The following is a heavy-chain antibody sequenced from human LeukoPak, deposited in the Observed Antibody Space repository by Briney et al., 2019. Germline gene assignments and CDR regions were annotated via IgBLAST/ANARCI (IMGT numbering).Heavy chain of an antibody. D-gene: IGHD6-6*01. CDR1: GFTFSSYA. CDR2: ISGSGGST. J-gene: IGHJ4*02. V-gene: IGHV3-23*01. CDR3: AKRGPIYSSSPGNYFDY. Sequence: GGSLRLSCAASGFTFSSYAMSWVRQAPGKGLEWVSAISGSGGSTYYADSVKGRFTISRDNSKNTLYLQMNSLRAEDTAVYYCAKRGPIYSSSPGNYFDYWGQGTLVTVSS.